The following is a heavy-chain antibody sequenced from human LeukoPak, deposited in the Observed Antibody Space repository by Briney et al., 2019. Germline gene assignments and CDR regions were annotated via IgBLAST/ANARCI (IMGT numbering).Heavy chain of an antibody. CDR2: ISGSGAST. J-gene: IGHJ5*02. CDR1: GFSFGGYA. Sequence: GGSLRLSCAASGFSFGGYAMSWVRQAPGKGLEWVSGISGSGASTNYADSVKGRFTISRDNSKNTLYLQMNSLRAEDTAVYYCAKDLRSSTVRLFDPWGQGTLVTVSS. CDR3: AKDLRSSTVRLFDP. V-gene: IGHV3-23*01. D-gene: IGHD6-13*01.